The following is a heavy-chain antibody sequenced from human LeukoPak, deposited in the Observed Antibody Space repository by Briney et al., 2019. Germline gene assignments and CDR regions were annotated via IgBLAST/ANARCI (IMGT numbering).Heavy chain of an antibody. V-gene: IGHV1-46*01. D-gene: IGHD6-13*01. J-gene: IGHJ4*02. CDR2: INPSGGST. CDR3: AKTGYSSSWYGGGFDY. Sequence: GASVKVSCKTSGYTFTSYYMHWVRQAPGQGLEWMGIINPSGGSTSYAQKFQGRVTMTRDTSTSTVYMELSSLRSEDTAVYYCAKTGYSSSWYGGGFDYRGQGTLVTVSS. CDR1: GYTFTSYY.